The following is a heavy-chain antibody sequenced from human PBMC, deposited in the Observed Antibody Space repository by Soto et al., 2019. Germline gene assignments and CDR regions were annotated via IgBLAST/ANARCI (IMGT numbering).Heavy chain of an antibody. D-gene: IGHD6-13*01. CDR2: VYNSGST. Sequence: PSETLSLTCTASGGSISSNYWTWIPQPPGKGLEWIGYVYNSGSTNYNPSLESRVTISEDTSKSQFSLKVNSMTAADTAVYYCARYRREAVAGYTLDNWGQGILVTVSS. CDR1: GGSISSNY. CDR3: ARYRREAVAGYTLDN. J-gene: IGHJ4*02. V-gene: IGHV4-59*01.